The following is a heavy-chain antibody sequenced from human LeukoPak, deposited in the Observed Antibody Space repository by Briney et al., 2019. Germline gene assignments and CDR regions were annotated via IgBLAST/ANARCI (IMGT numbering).Heavy chain of an antibody. CDR3: ARDGRPELERFRRKAFDI. Sequence: ASVKVSCKASGYTFTSYGISWVRQAPGQGLEWMGWISAYNGNTNYAQKLQGRVTMTTDTSTSTAYMELRSLRSDDTAVYYCARDGRPELERFRRKAFDIWGQGTMVTVSS. D-gene: IGHD1-1*01. CDR2: ISAYNGNT. V-gene: IGHV1-18*01. J-gene: IGHJ3*02. CDR1: GYTFTSYG.